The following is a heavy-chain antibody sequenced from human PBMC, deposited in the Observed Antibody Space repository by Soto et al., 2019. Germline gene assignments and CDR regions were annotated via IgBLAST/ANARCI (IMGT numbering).Heavy chain of an antibody. V-gene: IGHV4-59*01. CDR1: GGSISSYY. CDR3: ARVNDFWTGYYSTNWFDP. Sequence: SETLSLTCTVSGGSISSYYWSWIRQPPGKGLEWIGYIYYSGSTNYNPSLRSRVTISVDTSKNQFSLKLSSVTAADTAVYYCARVNDFWTGYYSTNWFDPWGQGTLVTVSS. D-gene: IGHD3-3*01. CDR2: IYYSGST. J-gene: IGHJ5*02.